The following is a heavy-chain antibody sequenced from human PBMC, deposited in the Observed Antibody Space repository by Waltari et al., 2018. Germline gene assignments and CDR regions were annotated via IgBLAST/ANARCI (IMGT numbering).Heavy chain of an antibody. J-gene: IGHJ4*02. CDR2: IYPAGST. CDR1: GFSVSTTP. Sequence: DVQLVESGGGLVHPGGSLRLSCAASGFSVSTTPMSWVRQTPGKGLDWVSIIYPAGSTYNADSVVGRFTIYRDISQNTLHLQMNNLRPEDTAIYYCTTSRDEYTAMVFFDHWGQGTLVSVSS. D-gene: IGHD5-18*01. CDR3: TTSRDEYTAMVFFDH. V-gene: IGHV3-66*02.